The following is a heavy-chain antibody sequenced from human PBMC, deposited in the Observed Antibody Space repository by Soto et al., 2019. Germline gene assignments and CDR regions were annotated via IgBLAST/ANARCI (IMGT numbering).Heavy chain of an antibody. J-gene: IGHJ4*02. V-gene: IGHV3-23*01. CDR1: GFTFSSYA. Sequence: PGGSLRLSCAASGFTFSSYAMSWVRQAPGKGLEWVSAISGSGGSTYYADSVKGRFTISRDNSKNTLYLQMNSLRAEGTAVYYCAKQSGIAVAAATYYFDYWGQGTLVTVSS. CDR2: ISGSGGST. CDR3: AKQSGIAVAAATYYFDY. D-gene: IGHD6-19*01.